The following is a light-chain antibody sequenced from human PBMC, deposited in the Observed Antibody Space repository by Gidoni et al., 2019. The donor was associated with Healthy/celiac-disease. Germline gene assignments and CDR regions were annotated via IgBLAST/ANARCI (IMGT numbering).Light chain of an antibody. Sequence: YELTQPPSVSVPPGQTASITCSGDKLGDKSACWYQQKPGQSPLLVSYHDSKRPPGITERFSGSNSGNTATLTISGTQAIDDADYYCQAWDSSTVVFGGGTKLTVL. CDR2: HDS. V-gene: IGLV3-1*01. J-gene: IGLJ2*01. CDR3: QAWDSSTVV. CDR1: KLGDKS.